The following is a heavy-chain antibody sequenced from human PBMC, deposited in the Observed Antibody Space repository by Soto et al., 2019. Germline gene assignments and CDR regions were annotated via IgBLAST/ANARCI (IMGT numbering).Heavy chain of an antibody. Sequence: SETLSLTCTVSGGSISSSSYYWGWIRQPPGKGLEWIGSIYYSGSTYYNPSLKSRVTISVDTSKNQFSLKLSSVTAADTAVYYCARHGPIAPRPTVWYYYYGRDVGGQGTRFTVSS. CDR3: ARHGPIAPRPTVWYYYYGRDV. CDR1: GGSISSSSYY. CDR2: IYYSGST. D-gene: IGHD6-6*01. V-gene: IGHV4-39*01. J-gene: IGHJ6*02.